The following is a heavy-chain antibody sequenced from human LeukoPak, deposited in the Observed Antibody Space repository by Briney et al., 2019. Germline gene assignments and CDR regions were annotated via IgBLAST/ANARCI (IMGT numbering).Heavy chain of an antibody. J-gene: IGHJ6*03. Sequence: NPSQTLSLTCTVSGGSISSGSYYWSWIRQPAGRGLEWIGRIYTSGSTNYNPSLKSRVTISVHTSKNQFSLKLSSVTAADTAVYYCARAPSDYVSYYMDVWGKGTTVTISS. CDR2: IYTSGST. D-gene: IGHD3-16*01. V-gene: IGHV4-61*02. CDR1: GGSISSGSYY. CDR3: ARAPSDYVSYYMDV.